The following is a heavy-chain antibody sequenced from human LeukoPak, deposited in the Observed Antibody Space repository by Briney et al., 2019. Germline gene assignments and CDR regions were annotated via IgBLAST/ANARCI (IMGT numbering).Heavy chain of an antibody. D-gene: IGHD5-24*01. Sequence: ASVKVSCKASGYTFTNCYMHWVRQAPGQGLEWMGIINPSAGTTSYARKFQGRVTMARDTSTSTAYMELSSLRSEDTAVYYCARDRGATRLSDAFDIWGQGTMVTVSS. V-gene: IGHV1-46*01. CDR1: GYTFTNCY. CDR2: INPSAGTT. CDR3: ARDRGATRLSDAFDI. J-gene: IGHJ3*02.